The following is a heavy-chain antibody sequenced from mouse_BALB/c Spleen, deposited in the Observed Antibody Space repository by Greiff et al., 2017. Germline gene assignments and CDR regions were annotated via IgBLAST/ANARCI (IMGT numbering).Heavy chain of an antibody. CDR2: ISSGGSYT. Sequence: DVMLVESGGGLVKPGGSLKLSCAASGFTFSSYTMSWVRQTPEKRLEWVATISSGGSYTYYPDSVKGRFTISRDNPKNTLFLQMTSLRSEDTAMYYCAREGTYGNYGAWFAYWGQGTLVTVSA. J-gene: IGHJ3*01. V-gene: IGHV5-6-4*01. CDR1: GFTFSSYT. D-gene: IGHD2-1*01. CDR3: AREGTYGNYGAWFAY.